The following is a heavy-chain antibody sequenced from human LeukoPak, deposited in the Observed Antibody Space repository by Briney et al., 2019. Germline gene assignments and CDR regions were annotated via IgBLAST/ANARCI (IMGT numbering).Heavy chain of an antibody. J-gene: IGHJ4*02. CDR2: ISGSGSST. V-gene: IGHV3-23*01. CDR1: GFTFSSYA. CDR3: AKDRQDYDSGDYFDY. Sequence: GGSLRLSCAASGFTFSSYAMSWVRQAPGKGLEWVSAISGSGSSTYYADSVKDRFTISRDNSKNTLYLQMNSLRAEDTAVYYCAKDRQDYDSGDYFDYWGQGTLVTVSS. D-gene: IGHD3-22*01.